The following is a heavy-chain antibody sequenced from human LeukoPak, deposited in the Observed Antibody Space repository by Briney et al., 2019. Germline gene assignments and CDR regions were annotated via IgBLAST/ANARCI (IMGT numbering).Heavy chain of an antibody. CDR1: GSTFSSYA. CDR2: ISSNGGST. J-gene: IGHJ4*02. D-gene: IGHD6-19*01. V-gene: IGHV3-64*01. CDR3: ARGGPVPSLGGWPYCFDY. Sequence: GGSLRLSCAASGSTFSSYAMHWVRQAPGKGLEYVSAISSNGGSTYYANSVKGRFTISRDNSKNTLYLQMGSLRAEDMAVYYCARGGPVPSLGGWPYCFDYWGQGTLVTVSS.